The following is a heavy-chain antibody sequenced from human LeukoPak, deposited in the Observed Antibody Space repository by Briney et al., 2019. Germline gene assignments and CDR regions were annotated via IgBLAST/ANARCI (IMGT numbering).Heavy chain of an antibody. V-gene: IGHV3-30*02. CDR1: GFTFSSYG. J-gene: IGHJ4*02. CDR2: IRSDGSTK. CDR3: AKDLPAPYFDS. Sequence: PGGSLRLSCAASGFTFSSYGMHWVRQAPGKGLEWVAFIRSDGSTKYYADSVKGRFTISRDNSKDTLYLQMNGLRAEDTAVFYCAKDLPAPYFDSWGQGTLVTVSS. D-gene: IGHD2-2*01.